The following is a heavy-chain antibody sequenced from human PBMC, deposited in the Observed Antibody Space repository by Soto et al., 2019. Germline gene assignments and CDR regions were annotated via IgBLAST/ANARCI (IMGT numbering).Heavy chain of an antibody. CDR2: ISSSGTYT. CDR3: ACVAPTIFGAQFHHNLADV. D-gene: IGHD3-3*01. Sequence: LRLSCAASGFKFSDYHMTWIRQAQGKGLEWISYISSSGTYTTYTDSVKGRFTVSRDNAKSSLYLQMNSLRGEDTAVYYCACVAPTIFGAQFHHNLADVWGQGNTVTVSS. V-gene: IGHV3-11*06. CDR1: GFKFSDYH. J-gene: IGHJ6*02.